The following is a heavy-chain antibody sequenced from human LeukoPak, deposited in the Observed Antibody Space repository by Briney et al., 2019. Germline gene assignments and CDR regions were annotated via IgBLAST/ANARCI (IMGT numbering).Heavy chain of an antibody. V-gene: IGHV1-46*01. CDR2: INPSGGST. J-gene: IGHJ4*02. CDR3: ARDHRFRGSGYYYPLDF. Sequence: WASVKVSCKASGYSFTSYYMHWVRQAPGQGLEWMGIINPSGGSTSYAQKFQGRVTMTRDTSTSTVCMELSSLRSEDTAVYYCARDHRFRGSGYYYPLDFWGQGTLVTVSS. CDR1: GYSFTSYY. D-gene: IGHD3-22*01.